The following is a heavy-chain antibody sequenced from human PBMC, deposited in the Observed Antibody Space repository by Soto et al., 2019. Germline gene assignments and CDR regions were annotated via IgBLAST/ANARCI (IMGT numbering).Heavy chain of an antibody. D-gene: IGHD3-22*01. CDR3: ARECYYDSSGYDRGAFDI. V-gene: IGHV1-18*01. CDR1: GYTFTSCG. Sequence: GASVKVSCKASGYTFTSCGISWVRQAPGQGLEWMGWISAYNGNTNYAQKLQGRVTMTTDTSTSTAYMELRSLRSDDTAVYYCARECYYDSSGYDRGAFDIWGQGTMVTVSS. CDR2: ISAYNGNT. J-gene: IGHJ3*02.